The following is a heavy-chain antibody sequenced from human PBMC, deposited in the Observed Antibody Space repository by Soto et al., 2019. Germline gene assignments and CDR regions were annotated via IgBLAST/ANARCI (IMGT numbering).Heavy chain of an antibody. CDR3: ARGFYYYDSSGYYLVRAFDI. D-gene: IGHD3-22*01. CDR2: MNPNSGNT. V-gene: IGHV1-8*01. CDR1: GYTFTSYD. J-gene: IGHJ3*02. Sequence: ASVKVSCKASGYTFTSYDINCVRQATGQVLEWMGWMNPNSGNTGYAQKFQGRVTMTRNTSISTAYMELSSLRSEDTAVYYCARGFYYYDSSGYYLVRAFDIWGQGTMVTVSS.